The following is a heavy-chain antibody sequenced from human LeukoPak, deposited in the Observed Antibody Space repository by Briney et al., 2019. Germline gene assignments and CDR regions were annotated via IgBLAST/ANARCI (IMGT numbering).Heavy chain of an antibody. D-gene: IGHD1-1*01. CDR3: ARGGTNDAFDI. CDR1: GGSISSGDYY. J-gene: IGHJ3*02. CDR2: TYYSGST. V-gene: IGHV4-30-4*01. Sequence: SETLSLTCTVSGGSISSGDYYWSWIRQPPGKGLEWIGYTYYSGSTYYNPSLKSRVTISVDTSKNQFSLKLSSVTAADTAVYYCARGGTNDAFDIWGQGTMVTVSS.